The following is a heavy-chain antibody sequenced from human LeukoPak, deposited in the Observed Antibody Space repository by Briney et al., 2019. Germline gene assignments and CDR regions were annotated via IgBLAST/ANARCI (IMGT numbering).Heavy chain of an antibody. D-gene: IGHD3-3*01. J-gene: IGHJ4*02. CDR3: ASRVTIFGVAAYFDY. CDR2: IYYSGST. V-gene: IGHV4-59*01. Sequence: SETLSLTCTVSGGSISSYYWSWIRQPPGKGLEWIGYIYYSGSTNYNPSLKSRVTISVDTSKNQFSLKLSSVTAADTAVYYCASRVTIFGVAAYFDYWGKGALVTVSS. CDR1: GGSISSYY.